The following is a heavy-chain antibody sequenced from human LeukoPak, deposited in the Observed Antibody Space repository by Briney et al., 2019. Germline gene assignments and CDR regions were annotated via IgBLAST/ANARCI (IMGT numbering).Heavy chain of an antibody. V-gene: IGHV1-18*01. Sequence: GASVKVSCKASGYTFTSYGISWVRQAPGQGLEWMGWISAYNGNTNYAQKLQGRVTMTTDTSTSTAYMELRSLRSDDTAVYYCARDRSWWPLFTGTGNWFDPWGQGTLVTVSS. CDR3: ARDRSWWPLFTGTGNWFDP. J-gene: IGHJ5*02. D-gene: IGHD1-14*01. CDR2: ISAYNGNT. CDR1: GYTFTSYG.